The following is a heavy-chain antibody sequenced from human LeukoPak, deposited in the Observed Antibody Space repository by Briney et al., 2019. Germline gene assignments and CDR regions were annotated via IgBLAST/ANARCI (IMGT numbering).Heavy chain of an antibody. CDR1: GFTFSRYE. J-gene: IGHJ4*02. CDR2: ISSSGTTI. D-gene: IGHD4/OR15-4a*01. CDR3: ARVVVTTFDY. Sequence: SGGSLRLSCAASGFTFSRYEMTWVRQAPGKGLEWLSYISSSGTTIYYADSVKGRLTVSRDNAKNSLYLQMNSLRAEDTAVYYCARVVVTTFDYWGQGTLVTVSS. V-gene: IGHV3-48*03.